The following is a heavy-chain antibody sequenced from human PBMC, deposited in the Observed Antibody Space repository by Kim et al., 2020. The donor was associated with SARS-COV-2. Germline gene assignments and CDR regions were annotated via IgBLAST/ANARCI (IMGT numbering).Heavy chain of an antibody. CDR1: GGSISSPYW. CDR3: SGTGGFVKYYLNY. D-gene: IGHD1-1*01. Sequence: SETLSLTCAVSGGSISSPYWWTWFLHTPVEGLEWIGETSHYGHTNFYPSLLSRATISLDKSRNHLSLTLMSVTAADTGVYYCSGTGGFVKYYLNYWGRGT. CDR2: TSHYGHT. J-gene: IGHJ4*02. V-gene: IGHV4-4*02.